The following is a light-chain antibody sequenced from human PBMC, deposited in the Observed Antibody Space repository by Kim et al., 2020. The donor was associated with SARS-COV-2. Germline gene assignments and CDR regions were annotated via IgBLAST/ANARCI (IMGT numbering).Light chain of an antibody. Sequence: SVSTGQTASITCSGDKLGDKYACWYQQKPGQSPVLVIYQDSKRPSGIPERFSGSNSGNTATLTISGTQAMDEADYYCQAWDSSTVVFGTGIKVTVL. CDR2: QDS. J-gene: IGLJ1*01. CDR3: QAWDSSTVV. V-gene: IGLV3-1*01. CDR1: KLGDKY.